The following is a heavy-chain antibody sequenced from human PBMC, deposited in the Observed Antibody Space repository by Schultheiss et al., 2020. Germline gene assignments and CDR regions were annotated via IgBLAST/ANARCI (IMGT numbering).Heavy chain of an antibody. CDR1: GFTFSSYA. Sequence: GGSLRLSCAASGFTFSSYAMSWVRRAPGKGLEWVSGISGSGGHTYYAESVKGRFTISRDNSENRLYLQMSSLRDEDTAEYYCAKRTCDRLAMGGSEYWGQGTLVTVSS. J-gene: IGHJ4*02. D-gene: IGHD3-16*01. V-gene: IGHV3-23*01. CDR2: ISGSGGHT. CDR3: AKRTCDRLAMGGSEY.